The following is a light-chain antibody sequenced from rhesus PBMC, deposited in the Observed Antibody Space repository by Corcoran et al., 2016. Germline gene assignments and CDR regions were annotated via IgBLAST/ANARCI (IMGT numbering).Light chain of an antibody. V-gene: IGKV1-22*01. CDR2: KAF. Sequence: DIQMTQSPSSLSVSVGDTVTITCRASQGISSWLAWYQRKPGKAPNLLIYKAFSLQSGVPSRFSGSGAGTDFTLTISSLQSEDFATYYCQQYSSRPRTFGQGTKVEIK. CDR3: QQYSSRPRT. J-gene: IGKJ1*01. CDR1: QGISSW.